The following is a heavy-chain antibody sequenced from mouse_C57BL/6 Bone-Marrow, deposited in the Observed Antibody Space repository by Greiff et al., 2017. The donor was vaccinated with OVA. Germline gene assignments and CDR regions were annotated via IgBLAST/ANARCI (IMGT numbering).Heavy chain of an antibody. CDR2: INPGSGGT. V-gene: IGHV1-54*01. CDR3: ARGYSNYPFAY. J-gene: IGHJ3*01. Sequence: LQQSGAELVRPGTSVKVSCKASGYAFTNYLIEWVKQRPGQGLEWIGVINPGSGGTNYNEKFKGKATLTADKSSSTAYMQLSSLTSEDSAVYFCARGYSNYPFAYWGQGTLVTVSA. D-gene: IGHD2-5*01. CDR1: GYAFTNYL.